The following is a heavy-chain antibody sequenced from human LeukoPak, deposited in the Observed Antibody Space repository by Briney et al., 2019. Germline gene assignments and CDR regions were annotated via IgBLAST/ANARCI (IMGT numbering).Heavy chain of an antibody. V-gene: IGHV4-34*01. J-gene: IGHJ2*01. CDR1: GGSFSGYY. CDR3: ARGRLRVAVAGTRYFDL. D-gene: IGHD6-19*01. Sequence: SGTLSLTCAVYGGSFSGYYWSWIRQPPGKGLEWIGEINHSGSTNYNPSLKSRVTISVDTSKNQFSLKLSSVTAADTAVYYCARGRLRVAVAGTRYFDLWGRGTLVTVSS. CDR2: INHSGST.